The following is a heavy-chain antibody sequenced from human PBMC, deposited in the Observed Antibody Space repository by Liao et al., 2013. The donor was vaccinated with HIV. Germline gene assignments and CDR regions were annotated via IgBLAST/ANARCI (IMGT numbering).Heavy chain of an antibody. J-gene: IGHJ5*02. V-gene: IGHV4-61*02. CDR3: ARDGVAYCGGDCYPDNWFDP. D-gene: IGHD2-21*01. CDR2: IYTSGST. Sequence: QVQLQESGPGLVKPSQTLSLTCTVSGGSISSGSYYWSWIRQPAGKGLEWIGRIYTSGSTNYNPSLKSRVTISVDTSKNQFSLKLSSVTAADTAVYYCARDGVAYCGGDCYPDNWFDPWGQGTLVTVSS. CDR1: GGSISSGSYY.